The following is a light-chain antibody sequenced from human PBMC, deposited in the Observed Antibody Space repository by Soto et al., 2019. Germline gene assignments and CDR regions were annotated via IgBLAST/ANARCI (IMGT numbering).Light chain of an antibody. V-gene: IGKV3-15*01. J-gene: IGKJ1*01. CDR2: GAS. CDR3: QQYNNWPRT. Sequence: EVVMTQSPVTLSVSPGERATLSCRASQSVSNNLAWYQHKPGQPPSLLIYGASTRATGIPARFSGSGSGTEFTLTISGLQSEDFAVYYCQQYNNWPRTFGQGTKVDIK. CDR1: QSVSNN.